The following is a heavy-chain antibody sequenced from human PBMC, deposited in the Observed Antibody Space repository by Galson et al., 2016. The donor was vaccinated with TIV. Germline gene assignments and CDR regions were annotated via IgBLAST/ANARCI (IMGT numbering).Heavy chain of an antibody. Sequence: SVKVSCKASGGIFNSYGISWVRQAPGQGLEWMGGIIAIFGTTNYARKFQGRVTITTDEPTSTVYMELSSLRSDDTAVYYCARGRTYFNSYMDVWGKGTTVTVSS. D-gene: IGHD3-9*01. J-gene: IGHJ6*03. V-gene: IGHV1-69*05. CDR3: ARGRTYFNSYMDV. CDR2: IIAIFGTT. CDR1: GGIFNSYG.